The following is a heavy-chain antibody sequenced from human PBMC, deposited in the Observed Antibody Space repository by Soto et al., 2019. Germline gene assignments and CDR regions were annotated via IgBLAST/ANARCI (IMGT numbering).Heavy chain of an antibody. J-gene: IGHJ4*02. V-gene: IGHV3-30*18. D-gene: IGHD1-1*01. CDR1: GFTFSNYG. CDR3: AKEGPITNWHFDY. Sequence: QVQLVESEGGVVQPGRSLRLSCTASGFTFSNYGMHWVRQAPGKGLEWVTVISYDGNVAYYADSVKGRFTSSRDNSKNTLYLQMNSLRTEDTAVYYCAKEGPITNWHFDYWGQGTLVTVSS. CDR2: ISYDGNVA.